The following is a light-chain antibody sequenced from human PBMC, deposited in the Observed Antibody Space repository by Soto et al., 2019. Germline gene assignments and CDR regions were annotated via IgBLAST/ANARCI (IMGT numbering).Light chain of an antibody. V-gene: IGKV3-20*01. CDR3: QQHGTT. CDR2: GAS. J-gene: IGKJ1*01. CDR1: QSVTTR. Sequence: IVLTQSPGTLSLSPGERVTLSCRASQSVTTRLAWYQHKPGQAPTLLIYGASTRATGIPDRFSGSGSGTDFTLTISRLEPEDSAVYYCQQHGTTFGQGTKVDIK.